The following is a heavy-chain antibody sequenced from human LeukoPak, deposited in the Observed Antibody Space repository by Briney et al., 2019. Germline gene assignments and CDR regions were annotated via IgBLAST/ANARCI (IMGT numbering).Heavy chain of an antibody. Sequence: SETLSLTCAVYGGSFSGYYWSWIRQPPGKGLEWIGEINHSGSTNYNPSLKSRVTISVDTSKNQFSLKLSSVTAADTAVYYCVRGTWCTNGVCYRGAAFDYWGQGTLVTVSS. V-gene: IGHV4-34*01. CDR3: VRGTWCTNGVCYRGAAFDY. D-gene: IGHD2-8*01. CDR2: INHSGST. CDR1: GGSFSGYY. J-gene: IGHJ4*02.